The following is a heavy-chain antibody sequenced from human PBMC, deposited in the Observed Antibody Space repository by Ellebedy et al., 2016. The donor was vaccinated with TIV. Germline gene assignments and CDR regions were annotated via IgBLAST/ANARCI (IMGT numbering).Heavy chain of an antibody. D-gene: IGHD3-9*01. CDR2: IYYSGST. CDR3: ATEGYYNILTGYYGI. CDR1: GGSISSDY. J-gene: IGHJ3*02. V-gene: IGHV4-59*01. Sequence: MPGGSLRLSCTVSGGSISSDYWSWIRQPPGKGLEWIGYIYYSGSTNYNPSLKSRVTISVDTSKNQISLKLSSVTAADTAVYYCATEGYYNILTGYYGIWGQGTTVTVSS.